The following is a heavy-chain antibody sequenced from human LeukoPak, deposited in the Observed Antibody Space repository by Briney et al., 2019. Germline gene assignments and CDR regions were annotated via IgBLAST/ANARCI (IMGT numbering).Heavy chain of an antibody. V-gene: IGHV1-8*01. J-gene: IGHJ4*02. CDR1: GYTFTSYD. Sequence: ASVKVSCEASGYTFTSYDFNWVRQATGQRPEWMGWMSPNSGDTGYAQKFQDRVTMTRNTSISIAYMELSSLRSDDTAVYYCARGPPNWGYDYWGPGTLVTVSS. D-gene: IGHD7-27*01. CDR2: MSPNSGDT. CDR3: ARGPPNWGYDY.